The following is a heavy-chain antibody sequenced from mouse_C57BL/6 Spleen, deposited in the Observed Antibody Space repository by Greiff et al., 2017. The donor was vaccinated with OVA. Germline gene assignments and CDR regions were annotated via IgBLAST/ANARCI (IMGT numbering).Heavy chain of an antibody. D-gene: IGHD2-5*01. CDR2: IDPSDSYT. J-gene: IGHJ2*01. CDR3: ARSGIVTTTLDY. V-gene: IGHV1-69*01. CDR1: GYTFTSYW. Sequence: QVQLQQPGAELVMPGASVKLSCKASGYTFTSYWMHWVKQRPGQGLEWIGEIDPSDSYTNYNQKFKGKSTLTVDKSSSTAYMQLSSLTSEDSAVYYGARSGIVTTTLDYWGQGTTLTVSS.